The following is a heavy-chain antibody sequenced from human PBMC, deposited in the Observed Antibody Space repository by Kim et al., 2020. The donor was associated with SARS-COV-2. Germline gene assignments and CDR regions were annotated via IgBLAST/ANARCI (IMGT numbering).Heavy chain of an antibody. Sequence: GGSLRLSCAASGFTFSSYAMHWVRQAPGKGLEYVSAISSNGGSTYYANSVKGRFTISRDNSKNTLYLQMGSLRAEDMAVYYCARRYDSAYDYWGQGTLVTVSS. V-gene: IGHV3-64*01. CDR2: ISSNGGST. J-gene: IGHJ4*02. CDR1: GFTFSSYA. CDR3: ARRYDSAYDY. D-gene: IGHD3-10*01.